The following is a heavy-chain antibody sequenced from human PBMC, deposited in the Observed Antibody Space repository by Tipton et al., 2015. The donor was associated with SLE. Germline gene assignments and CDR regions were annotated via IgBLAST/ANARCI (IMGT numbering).Heavy chain of an antibody. CDR3: ARDRLWRYSTSSDAFDI. CDR2: IYYTGTT. CDR1: GGSINDYY. J-gene: IGHJ3*02. V-gene: IGHV4-59*12. Sequence: TLSLTCTVSGGSINDYYWNWIRQPPGKGLEWIGTIYYTGTTYYNPSLKSRVTMSVDTSKTQFSLRLTSVTAADTAVYYCARDRLWRYSTSSDAFDIWGQGTMVTVSS. D-gene: IGHD6-13*01.